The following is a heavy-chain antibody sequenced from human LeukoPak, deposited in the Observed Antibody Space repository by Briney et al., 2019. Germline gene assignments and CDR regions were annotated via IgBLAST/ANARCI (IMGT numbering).Heavy chain of an antibody. D-gene: IGHD6-19*01. Sequence: PGGSLRLSCAASRFIFGTYSMSWARQAPGKGPEWDSSIIDGGTNTYYADSVKGRFTISRDNSKNTLSLQMNNLRDEDTAVYYCAKDAAAVTGRRAGFDYWGQGTLVTVSS. CDR2: IIDGGTNT. CDR3: AKDAAAVTGRRAGFDY. J-gene: IGHJ4*02. CDR1: RFIFGTYS. V-gene: IGHV3-23*01.